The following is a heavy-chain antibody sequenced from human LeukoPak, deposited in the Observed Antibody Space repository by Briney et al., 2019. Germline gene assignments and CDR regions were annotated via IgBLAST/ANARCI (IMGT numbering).Heavy chain of an antibody. V-gene: IGHV3-7*01. Sequence: PGGSLRLSCAASGFTFSSYWMSWVRQAPGKGLEWVANIKPDGSEKYYVESLKGRFTISRDNANNSLYLKISSLGAEDTAVYYCARAAVTGTVWFDPWGQGTLVTVSS. D-gene: IGHD1-14*01. CDR3: ARAAVTGTVWFDP. J-gene: IGHJ5*02. CDR2: IKPDGSEK. CDR1: GFTFSSYW.